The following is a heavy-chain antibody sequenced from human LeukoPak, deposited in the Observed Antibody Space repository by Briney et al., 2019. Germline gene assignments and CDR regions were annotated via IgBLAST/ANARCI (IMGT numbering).Heavy chain of an antibody. V-gene: IGHV4-59*08. CDR1: GGSISSYY. J-gene: IGHJ4*02. D-gene: IGHD3-9*01. CDR2: IYYSGST. Sequence: SETLSLTCTVSGGSISSYYWSWIRQPPGKGLEWIGYIYYSGSTNYNPSLKSRVTISVDTSKNQFSLKLSSVTAADTAVYYCAGTSFSYYDILTVNARSLDYWGQGPLVTVSS. CDR3: AGTSFSYYDILTVNARSLDY.